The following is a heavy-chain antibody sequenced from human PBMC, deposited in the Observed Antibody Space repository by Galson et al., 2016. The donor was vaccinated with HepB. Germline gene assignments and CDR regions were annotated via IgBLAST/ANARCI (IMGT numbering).Heavy chain of an antibody. J-gene: IGHJ6*02. V-gene: IGHV3-23*01. Sequence: SLRLSCAASGFTFSNYAMTWVRQAPGKGLQWVSAISGSGGSTYYADSVEGRFTISRDSSKNTVYLQMNNLRAEDTALHYCAKGKKGRDYYAMDVWGQGTTVTVSS. CDR1: GFTFSNYA. CDR3: AKGKKGRDYYAMDV. CDR2: ISGSGGST.